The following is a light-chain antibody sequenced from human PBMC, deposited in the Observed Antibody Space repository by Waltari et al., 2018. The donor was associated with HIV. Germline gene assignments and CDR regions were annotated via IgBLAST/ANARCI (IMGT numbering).Light chain of an antibody. CDR1: ALAKQY. CDR3: ESADTGGTRV. CDR2: KDI. Sequence: SELTQPPSVSVSPGQTARITCSGDALAKQYIYWYPQKPGPPPVVVIYKDIERPAGIPGRFSGSSSGTTVTLTISGDQSEDEADYYWESADTGGTRVFGPGTKVTVL. V-gene: IGLV3-25*03. J-gene: IGLJ1*01.